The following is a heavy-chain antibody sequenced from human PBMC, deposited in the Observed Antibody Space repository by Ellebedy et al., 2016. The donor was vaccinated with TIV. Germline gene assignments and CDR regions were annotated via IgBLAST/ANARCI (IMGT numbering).Heavy chain of an antibody. Sequence: GESLKISXAASGFTFSSYAMSWVRQAPGKGLEWVSAISGSGGSTYYADSVKGRFTISRDNSKNTLYLQMNSLRAEDTAVYYCAKDGGYCSSTSCYPFDYWGQGTLVTVSS. D-gene: IGHD2-2*01. CDR3: AKDGGYCSSTSCYPFDY. CDR1: GFTFSSYA. CDR2: ISGSGGST. J-gene: IGHJ4*02. V-gene: IGHV3-23*01.